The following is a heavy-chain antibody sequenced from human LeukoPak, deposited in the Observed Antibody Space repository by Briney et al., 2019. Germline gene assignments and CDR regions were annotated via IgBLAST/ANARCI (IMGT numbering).Heavy chain of an antibody. J-gene: IGHJ4*02. V-gene: IGHV3-33*03. Sequence: GGSLRLSCAVSGFSFSSYGMHWVRQSLGKGLERVAVIWYDRSNESYADSVQGRFTISRDNSKNSLYLQMNGLRTEDTAFYYCAKGHPKSYFASDPPFDSWGQGTLVTVSS. CDR3: AKGHPKSYFASDPPFDS. D-gene: IGHD3-9*01. CDR1: GFSFSSYG. CDR2: IWYDRSNE.